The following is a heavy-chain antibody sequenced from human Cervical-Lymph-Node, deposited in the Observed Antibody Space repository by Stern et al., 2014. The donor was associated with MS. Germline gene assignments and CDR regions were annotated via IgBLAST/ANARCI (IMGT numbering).Heavy chain of an antibody. CDR3: AREAPVEPAATDAFDI. CDR2: IWSDGTNS. V-gene: IGHV3-33*01. Sequence: VHLVESGGGVVQPGRSLRLSCAASGFTFSTYGMHWVRQAPGKGLEWVAVIWSDGTNSLYADSVKGRFTISRDNSKNTLYLQMNPLRTEDTAVYYCAREAPVEPAATDAFDIWGRGTMVAVSS. D-gene: IGHD2-2*01. CDR1: GFTFSTYG. J-gene: IGHJ3*02.